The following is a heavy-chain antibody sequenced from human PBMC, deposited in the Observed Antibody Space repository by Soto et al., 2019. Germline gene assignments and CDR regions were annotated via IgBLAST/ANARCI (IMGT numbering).Heavy chain of an antibody. V-gene: IGHV1-46*01. J-gene: IGHJ3*02. Sequence: QVQLVQSGAEVKKPGASVKVSCKASGYTFTSYYMHWVRQAPGQGLEWMGIINPSGGSTSYAQKLQGRVTMTRDTSTSTVYMELSSLRSEDTAVYYCARALANCTNGVCYRGAFDIWGQGTMVTVSS. CDR3: ARALANCTNGVCYRGAFDI. CDR2: INPSGGST. CDR1: GYTFTSYY. D-gene: IGHD2-8*01.